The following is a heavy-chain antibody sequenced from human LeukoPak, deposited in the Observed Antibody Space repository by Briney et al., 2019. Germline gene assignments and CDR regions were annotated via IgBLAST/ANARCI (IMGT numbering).Heavy chain of an antibody. Sequence: PGGSLRLSCAASGFTFDDYGTSWVRQAPGKGLEWVSSINWNGGSTGYADSVKGRFTISRDNAKNSLYLQMNSLRAEDTALYYCARGDWLLPNFDYWGQGTLVTVSS. D-gene: IGHD3-9*01. CDR2: INWNGGST. CDR1: GFTFDDYG. V-gene: IGHV3-20*04. CDR3: ARGDWLLPNFDY. J-gene: IGHJ4*02.